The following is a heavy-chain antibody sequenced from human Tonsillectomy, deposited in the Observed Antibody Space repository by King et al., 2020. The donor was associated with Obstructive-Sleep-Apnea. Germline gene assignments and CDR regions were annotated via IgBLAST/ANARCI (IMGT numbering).Heavy chain of an antibody. CDR1: GFTFSSYS. J-gene: IGHJ5*02. Sequence: EVQLVESGGGLVKPGGSLRLSCAASGFTFSSYSMNWVRQAPGKGLEWVSSISSSSSYIYYADSVKGRFTISRDNAKNSLYLQMNSLRAEDTAVYYCARDEVLDVVVAATALGNWFDPWGQGTLVTVSS. D-gene: IGHD2-15*01. CDR3: ARDEVLDVVVAATALGNWFDP. V-gene: IGHV3-21*01. CDR2: ISSSSSYI.